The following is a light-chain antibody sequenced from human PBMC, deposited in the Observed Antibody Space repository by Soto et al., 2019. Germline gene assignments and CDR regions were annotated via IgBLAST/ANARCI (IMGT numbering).Light chain of an antibody. Sequence: QSALTQPPSVSGSPGQSVTISCTGTRSDVGSYNRVSWYQQPPGTAPKLMIYEVSNRPSGVPDRFSGSKSGNTASLTISGLQAEYEADYYCSSYTSSSTHVVFGGGTKLTVL. J-gene: IGLJ2*01. CDR1: RSDVGSYNR. CDR3: SSYTSSSTHVV. V-gene: IGLV2-18*02. CDR2: EVS.